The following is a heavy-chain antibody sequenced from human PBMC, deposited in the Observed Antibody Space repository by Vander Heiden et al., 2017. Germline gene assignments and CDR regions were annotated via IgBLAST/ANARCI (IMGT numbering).Heavy chain of an antibody. D-gene: IGHD2-2*01. V-gene: IGHV3-53*01. CDR3: ARDLVVPAAINYYYYGMDV. J-gene: IGHJ6*02. Sequence: EVQLVESGGGLIQPGGSLRLSCAASGFTASSNYMSWVRQAPGKGLEWVSVIYSGGSTYYADSVKGRFTISRDNSKNTLYLQMNSLRAEDTAVYYCARDLVVPAAINYYYYGMDVWGQGTTVTVSS. CDR1: GFTASSNY. CDR2: IYSGGST.